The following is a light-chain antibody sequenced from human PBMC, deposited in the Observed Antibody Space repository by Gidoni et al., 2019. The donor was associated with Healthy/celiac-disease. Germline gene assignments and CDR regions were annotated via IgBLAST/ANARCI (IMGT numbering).Light chain of an antibody. CDR2: KDS. V-gene: IGLV3-25*03. Sequence: SYELTQPPSVSVSPGQTARITCSGAALQKQYAYWYQQKPGQAPVLVIYKDSERPSGIPERFSVSSSGTTVTLTISGVQAEDEADYYCQSADSSGTYVVFGGGTKLTVL. CDR1: ALQKQY. J-gene: IGLJ2*01. CDR3: QSADSSGTYVV.